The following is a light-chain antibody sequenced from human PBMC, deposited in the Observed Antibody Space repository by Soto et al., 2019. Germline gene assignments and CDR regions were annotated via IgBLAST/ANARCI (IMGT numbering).Light chain of an antibody. CDR2: KAS. CDR3: QQYNGDPWT. CDR1: QSISSW. J-gene: IGKJ1*01. Sequence: DIQMTQSPSTLSASVGDRVTITCRASQSISSWLAWYQQKPGKAPKLLIYKASSLESGVPSRFSGSGSGTEFTLTISSLQPDHFATYYCQQYNGDPWTFGQGTKVESK. V-gene: IGKV1-5*03.